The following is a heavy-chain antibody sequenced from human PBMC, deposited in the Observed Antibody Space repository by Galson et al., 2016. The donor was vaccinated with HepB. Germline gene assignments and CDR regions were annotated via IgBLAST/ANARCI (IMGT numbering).Heavy chain of an antibody. V-gene: IGHV3-21*01. CDR2: ISSSSSNI. D-gene: IGHD4-17*01. CDR3: ARDRSYGDYEDYYFDY. Sequence: SLRLSCAASRFTFNTYSMNWVRQAPGKGLEWVSSISSSSSNIFYADSVKGRFTISRDNAKNSLYLQMNSLRAEDTAVYYCARDRSYGDYEDYYFDYWGQGTLVTVSS. J-gene: IGHJ4*02. CDR1: RFTFNTYS.